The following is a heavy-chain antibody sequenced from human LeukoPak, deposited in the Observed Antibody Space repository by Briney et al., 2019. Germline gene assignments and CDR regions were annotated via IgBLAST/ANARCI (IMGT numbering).Heavy chain of an antibody. J-gene: IGHJ5*02. D-gene: IGHD3-10*01. CDR3: ARSPYGSGSYHWFDP. Sequence: ASVEVSCKASGGTFSSYAISWVRQAPGQGLEWMGGIIPIFGTADYAQKFQGRVTITADESTSTAYMELSSLRSEDTAVYYCARSPYGSGSYHWFDPWGQGTLVTVSS. CDR2: IIPIFGTA. CDR1: GGTFSSYA. V-gene: IGHV1-69*13.